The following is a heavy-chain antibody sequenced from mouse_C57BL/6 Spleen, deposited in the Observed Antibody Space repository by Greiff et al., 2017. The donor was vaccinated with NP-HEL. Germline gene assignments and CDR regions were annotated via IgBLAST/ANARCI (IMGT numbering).Heavy chain of an antibody. J-gene: IGHJ2*01. CDR3: VRHGDGAPFDY. D-gene: IGHD3-3*01. Sequence: EVKLVESGGGLVQPKGSLKLSCAASGFSFNTYAMNWVRQAPGKGLEWVARIRSKSNNYATYYADSVKDRFTISRDDSESMLYLQMNNLKTEDTAMYYCVRHGDGAPFDYWGQGTTLTVSS. V-gene: IGHV10-1*01. CDR1: GFSFNTYA. CDR2: IRSKSNNYAT.